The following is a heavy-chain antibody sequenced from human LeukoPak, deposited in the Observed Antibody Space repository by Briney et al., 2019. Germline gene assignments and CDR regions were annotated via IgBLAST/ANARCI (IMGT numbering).Heavy chain of an antibody. Sequence: PGGSLRLSCAASGFTFSSYGMHWVRQAPGKGLEWVAFIRYDGSNKYYADSVKGRFTISRDNSKNTLYLQMNSLRAEDTAVYYCAKVSGMVRGGHFDYWGQGTLVTVSS. J-gene: IGHJ4*02. D-gene: IGHD3-10*01. CDR1: GFTFSSYG. CDR2: IRYDGSNK. V-gene: IGHV3-30*02. CDR3: AKVSGMVRGGHFDY.